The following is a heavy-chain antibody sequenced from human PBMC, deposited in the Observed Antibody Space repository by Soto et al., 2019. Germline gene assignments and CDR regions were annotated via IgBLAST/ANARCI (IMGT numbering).Heavy chain of an antibody. Sequence: SETLSLTCSVSGAALNRGNYYGSWIRQVPGKGLEWIGHIYVTGAVDYNPSLRDRITISQDTSERQFSLNLRLVTAADTAVYYCARLRIATNNYKWFDPWGQGTLVTVS. J-gene: IGHJ5*02. V-gene: IGHV4-31*03. D-gene: IGHD2-21*01. CDR1: GAALNRGNYY. CDR2: IYVTGAV. CDR3: ARLRIATNNYKWFDP.